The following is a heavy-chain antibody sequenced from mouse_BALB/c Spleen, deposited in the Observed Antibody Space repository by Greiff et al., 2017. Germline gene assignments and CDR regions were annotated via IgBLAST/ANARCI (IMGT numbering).Heavy chain of an antibody. Sequence: VQLQQSGTVLARPGASVKMSCKASGYSFTSYWMHWVKQRPGHGLEWIGAIYPGNSDTSYNQKFKGKAKLTAVTSASTAYMELSSLTNEDSAVYYCTRYPDYYGSSYAMDYWGQGTSVTVSS. CDR2: IYPGNSDT. CDR1: GYSFTSYW. V-gene: IGHV1-5*01. J-gene: IGHJ4*01. CDR3: TRYPDYYGSSYAMDY. D-gene: IGHD1-1*01.